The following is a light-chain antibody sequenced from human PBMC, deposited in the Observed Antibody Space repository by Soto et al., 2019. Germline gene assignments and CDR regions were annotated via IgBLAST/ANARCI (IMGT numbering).Light chain of an antibody. CDR1: SGHSTYA. Sequence: QLVLTQSPSASASLGASVKLTCTLDSGHSTYAIAWHQQQPEQGPRYLIKVNSDGGHTKGDGIPDGFSGSRSGAERYLTISSLQSEDAADYYCQPWGDGIRVFGGGTKLTVL. CDR2: VNSDGGH. V-gene: IGLV4-69*01. CDR3: QPWGDGIRV. J-gene: IGLJ3*02.